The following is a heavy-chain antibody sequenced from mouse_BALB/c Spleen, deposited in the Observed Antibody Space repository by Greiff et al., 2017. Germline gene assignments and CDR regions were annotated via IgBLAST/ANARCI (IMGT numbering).Heavy chain of an antibody. CDR3: ARHDYDDYAMDY. V-gene: IGHV5-6*01. CDR1: GFTFSSYG. J-gene: IGHJ4*01. D-gene: IGHD2-4*01. Sequence: EVKLVESGGELVKPGGSLKLSCAASGFTFSSYGMSWVRQTPDKRLEWVATISSGGSYTYYPDSVKGRFTISRDNAKNTLYLQMSSLKSEDTAMYYCARHDYDDYAMDYWGQGTSVTVSS. CDR2: ISSGGSYT.